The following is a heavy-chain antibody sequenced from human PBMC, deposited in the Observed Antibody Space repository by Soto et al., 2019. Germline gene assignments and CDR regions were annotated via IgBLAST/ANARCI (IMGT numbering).Heavy chain of an antibody. Sequence: PGGSLRLSCAASGFTFSSYTMHWVRQAPGKGLEWVSGISGSGARTYYADSVKGRFIISRDNSKNTVYLQMNSLRAEDTAVYYCAKENNNYAYFVYWGQGTLVTVSS. J-gene: IGHJ4*02. V-gene: IGHV3-23*01. CDR1: GFTFSSYT. CDR2: ISGSGART. CDR3: AKENNNYAYFVY. D-gene: IGHD4-4*01.